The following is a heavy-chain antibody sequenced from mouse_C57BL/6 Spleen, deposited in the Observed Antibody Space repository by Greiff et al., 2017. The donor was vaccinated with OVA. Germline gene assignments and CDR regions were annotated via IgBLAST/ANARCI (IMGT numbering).Heavy chain of an antibody. CDR2: IDPETGGT. Sequence: QVQLQQSGAELVRPGASVTLSCKASGYTFTDYEMHWVKQTPVHGLEWIGAIDPETGGTAYNQKFKGKAILTADKSSSTAYMELRSLTSEDSAVYYGTRWPLRSTGTGYYFDYWGQGTTLTVSS. V-gene: IGHV1-15*01. D-gene: IGHD1-1*01. CDR3: TRWPLRSTGTGYYFDY. J-gene: IGHJ2*01. CDR1: GYTFTDYE.